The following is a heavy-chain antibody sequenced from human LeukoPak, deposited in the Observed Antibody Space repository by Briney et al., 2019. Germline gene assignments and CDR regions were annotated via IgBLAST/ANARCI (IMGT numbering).Heavy chain of an antibody. D-gene: IGHD3-16*01. CDR1: GASISSGDYY. CDR3: AKEWGRSFGGNALDT. J-gene: IGHJ3*02. V-gene: IGHV4-30-4*01. Sequence: TASQTLSLTCTVSGASISSGDYYWSWIRQPPGKGLEWIGYIYYTRSTFYNPSLKSRVTISIDTSKNQFSLKLNSVTAADTAVYYCAKEWGRSFGGNALDTWGQGTVVTVSS. CDR2: IYYTRST.